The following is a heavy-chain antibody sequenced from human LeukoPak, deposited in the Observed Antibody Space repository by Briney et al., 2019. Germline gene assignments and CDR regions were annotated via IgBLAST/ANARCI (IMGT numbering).Heavy chain of an antibody. CDR2: HYHTGRI. CDR1: GGSISGTSYC. Sequence: SETLSLTCSVSGGSISGTSYCWGWIRQPPGKGPEWIGSHYHTGRIYHNPSLNSRVTISVDTSRNQFSLKLSSVTDADTAVYYCARDGSDNWGLFDNWGRGTLVTVSS. V-gene: IGHV4-39*07. D-gene: IGHD1-1*01. J-gene: IGHJ4*02. CDR3: ARDGSDNWGLFDN.